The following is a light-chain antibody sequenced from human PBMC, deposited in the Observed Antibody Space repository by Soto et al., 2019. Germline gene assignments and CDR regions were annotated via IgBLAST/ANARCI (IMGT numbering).Light chain of an antibody. CDR1: QSISTW. Sequence: DIQMTQSPYTLSASVGDRVTITCRASQSISTWLAWYQQKPGKAPKLLIYYASSLESGVPSRFSGSGSGTEFALTISSLQPDDFATYCCQHYNSFPYTFGQGTKLEIK. CDR2: YAS. J-gene: IGKJ2*01. CDR3: QHYNSFPYT. V-gene: IGKV1-5*01.